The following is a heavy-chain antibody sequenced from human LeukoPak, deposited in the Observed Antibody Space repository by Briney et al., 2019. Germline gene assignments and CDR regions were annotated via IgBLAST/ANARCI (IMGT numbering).Heavy chain of an antibody. D-gene: IGHD6-19*01. CDR2: ISGSGGST. CDR3: AKGYSSGWSGGNNWFDP. CDR1: GFTFSSYA. Sequence: GGSLRLSCAASGFTFSSYAMSWVRQAPGKGLEWVSDISGSGGSTYYADSVKGRFTISRDNSKNTLYLQMNSLRAEDTAVYYCAKGYSSGWSGGNNWFDPWGQGTLVTVSS. J-gene: IGHJ5*02. V-gene: IGHV3-23*01.